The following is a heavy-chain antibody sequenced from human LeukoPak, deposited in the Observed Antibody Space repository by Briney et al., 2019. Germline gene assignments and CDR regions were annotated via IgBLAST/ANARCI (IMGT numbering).Heavy chain of an antibody. Sequence: KASETLSLTCAVYGGSFSGYYWSLIRQPPGKGLEWIGEINHSGSTNYNPSLKSRVTISVDTSKNQFSLKLSSVTAADTAVYYCAGVVVVAAGHDYWGQGTLVTVSS. J-gene: IGHJ4*02. CDR2: INHSGST. D-gene: IGHD2-15*01. V-gene: IGHV4-34*01. CDR3: AGVVVVAAGHDY. CDR1: GGSFSGYY.